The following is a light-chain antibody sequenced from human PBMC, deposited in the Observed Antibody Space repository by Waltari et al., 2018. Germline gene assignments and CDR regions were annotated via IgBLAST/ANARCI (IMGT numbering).Light chain of an antibody. Sequence: DIQMTQSPSSLSASVGDRVTITCQASQDIRNYLIWYQQKPGKAPKLLIYDASNLETVVPSRFSGSGSGTDFTFTISSLQPEDIATYYCQQYDNLPLTFGGGTKVELK. CDR2: DAS. CDR1: QDIRNY. V-gene: IGKV1-33*01. CDR3: QQYDNLPLT. J-gene: IGKJ4*01.